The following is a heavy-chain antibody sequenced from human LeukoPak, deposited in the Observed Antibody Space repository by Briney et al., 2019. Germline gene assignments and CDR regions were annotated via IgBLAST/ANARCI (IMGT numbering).Heavy chain of an antibody. CDR3: ASVVDSYGSGG. CDR1: GGTFSSYA. Sequence: ASVKVSCKASGGTFSSYAISWVRQAPGQGLEWMGGIIPIFGTANYAQKFQGRVTITTDESTSTAYMELSSLRSEDTAVYYGASVVDSYGSGGWGQRTLVTVSS. J-gene: IGHJ4*02. CDR2: IIPIFGTA. V-gene: IGHV1-69*05. D-gene: IGHD5-18*01.